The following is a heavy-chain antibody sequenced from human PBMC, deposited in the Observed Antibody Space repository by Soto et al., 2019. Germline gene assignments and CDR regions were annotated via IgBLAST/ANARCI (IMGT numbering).Heavy chain of an antibody. Sequence: QVQLVESGGGVVQPGRSLRLSCAASGFTFSNYAMHWVRQAPGKGLEWVAAISDDDGSNKYYADSVKGRFTISRDNSKNTLYLQMNSLRAEDTAVYHCARGRGIVLMVYADYWGQGTLVTVSS. CDR1: GFTFSNYA. CDR3: ARGRGIVLMVYADY. D-gene: IGHD2-8*01. CDR2: ISDDDGSNK. J-gene: IGHJ4*02. V-gene: IGHV3-30-3*01.